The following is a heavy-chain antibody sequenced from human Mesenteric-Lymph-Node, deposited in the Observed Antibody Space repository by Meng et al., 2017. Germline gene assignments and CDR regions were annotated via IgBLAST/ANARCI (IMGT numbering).Heavy chain of an antibody. J-gene: IGHJ4*02. CDR1: GYTFTSYG. V-gene: IGHV1-46*01. Sequence: ASVKVSCKASGYTFTSYGISWVRQAPGQGLEWMGIINPSGGSTSYAQKLQGRVTMTRDTSTSTVYMELSSLKSEDTAVYYCAREYGSGSYYFDYWGQGTLVTVSS. CDR3: AREYGSGSYYFDY. CDR2: INPSGGST. D-gene: IGHD3-10*01.